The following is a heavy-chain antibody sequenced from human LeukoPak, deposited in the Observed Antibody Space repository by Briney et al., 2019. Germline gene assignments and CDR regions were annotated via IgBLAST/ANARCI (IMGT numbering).Heavy chain of an antibody. V-gene: IGHV1-69*06. CDR2: IIPIFGTA. CDR3: ARYGSSTFGGVID. Sequence: SVNVSCKASGGTFSSYAISWVRQAPGQGLEWMGGIIPIFGTANYAQKFQGRVTITADKSTSTAYMELSSLRSEDTAVYYCARYGSSTFGGVIDWGQGTLVTVSS. D-gene: IGHD3-16*01. J-gene: IGHJ4*02. CDR1: GGTFSSYA.